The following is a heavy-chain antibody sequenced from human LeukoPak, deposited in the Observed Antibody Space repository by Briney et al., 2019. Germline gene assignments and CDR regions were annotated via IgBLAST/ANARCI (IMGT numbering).Heavy chain of an antibody. Sequence: ASVKVSCKASGYNFTSYGISWVRQAPGQGLEWMGWISAYNGNTKYAQKLQGRVTMTTDTSTSTAYMELRSLSSDDTAMYYCAGGYGDYARTFVHWGQGTLVTVSS. CDR2: ISAYNGNT. CDR3: AGGYGDYARTFVH. CDR1: GYNFTSYG. D-gene: IGHD4-17*01. J-gene: IGHJ4*02. V-gene: IGHV1-18*01.